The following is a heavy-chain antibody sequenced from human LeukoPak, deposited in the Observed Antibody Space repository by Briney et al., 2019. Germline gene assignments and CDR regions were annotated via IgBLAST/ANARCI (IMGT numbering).Heavy chain of an antibody. CDR3: AKDIAYCGGDCDVDI. Sequence: PGGSLRLSCAASGFTFSSYGMHWVRQAPGKGLEWVAVISYDGSNKYYADSVKGRFTISRDNSKNTLYLQMNSLRAEDTAVYYCAKDIAYCGGDCDVDIWGQGTMVTVSS. J-gene: IGHJ3*02. D-gene: IGHD2-21*01. V-gene: IGHV3-30*18. CDR1: GFTFSSYG. CDR2: ISYDGSNK.